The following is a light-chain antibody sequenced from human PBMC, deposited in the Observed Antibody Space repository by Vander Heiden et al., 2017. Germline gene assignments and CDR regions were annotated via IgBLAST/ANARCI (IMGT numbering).Light chain of an antibody. CDR2: LGS. Sequence: DIVMTQSPLSLPVTPGESASISCRSSQSLRHSNVKNYLDWYLQKPGQSPQLLIYLGSDRASGVPDRFSGSGSGTDFTLKISSVEAEDVGVYYCMQALQTPWTFGQGTKVQIK. CDR3: MQALQTPWT. V-gene: IGKV2-28*01. CDR1: QSLRHSNVKNY. J-gene: IGKJ1*01.